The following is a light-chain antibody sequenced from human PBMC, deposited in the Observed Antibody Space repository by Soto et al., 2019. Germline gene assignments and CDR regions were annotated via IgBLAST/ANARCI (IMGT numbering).Light chain of an antibody. CDR2: AAS. V-gene: IGKV1-5*01. CDR3: QQVHGYPST. J-gene: IGKJ4*01. Sequence: IQMTLSPSTLSASLADRGAIPWRASQSISSWLAWYQQKPGQAHKLLIYAASNLHSWVPSRVSGVVSVTDFTLTISSLQPEHFATYHCQQVHGYPSTFAGGTKVDI. CDR1: QSISSW.